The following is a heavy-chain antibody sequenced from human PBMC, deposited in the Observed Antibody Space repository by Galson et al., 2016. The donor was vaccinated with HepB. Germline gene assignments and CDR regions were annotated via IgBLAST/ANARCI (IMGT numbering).Heavy chain of an antibody. CDR1: GFPFSRYW. J-gene: IGHJ4*02. D-gene: IGHD6-19*01. CDR2: INSDGTTI. Sequence: SLRLSCAASGFPFSRYWIHWVRQAPGKGPVWVSRINSDGTTIGYADFVKGRLTISRDNAENTLYLQMSSLRVEDTAVYYCARTGASGWYANWGQGTLVTVSS. V-gene: IGHV3-74*01. CDR3: ARTGASGWYAN.